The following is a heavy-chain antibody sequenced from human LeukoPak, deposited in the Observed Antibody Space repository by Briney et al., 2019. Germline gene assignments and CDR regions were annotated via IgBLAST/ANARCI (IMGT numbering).Heavy chain of an antibody. D-gene: IGHD5/OR15-5a*01. CDR3: ARSNDAFDI. Sequence: PGGSLRLSXAASGFTVSSNYMNWVRQAPGKGLEWVSTIYSGGSTFYADSVKGRFTISRDNSKNTLHLQMNSLRAEDTAVYYCARSNDAFDIWGQGTMVTVSS. J-gene: IGHJ3*02. CDR2: IYSGGST. CDR1: GFTVSSNY. V-gene: IGHV3-53*01.